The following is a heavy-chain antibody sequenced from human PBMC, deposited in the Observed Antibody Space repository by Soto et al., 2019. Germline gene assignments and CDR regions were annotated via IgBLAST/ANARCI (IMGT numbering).Heavy chain of an antibody. J-gene: IGHJ6*02. Sequence: QVQLVQSGAEVKKPWSSVKVSCKASGGTFSSYAISWVRQAPGQGLEWMGGIIPIFGTANYAQKFQGRVTITADESTSTAYMELSSLRSEDTAVYYCARGRDVYNYLLTPFYCYGMDVWGQGTTVTVSS. CDR1: GGTFSSYA. CDR2: IIPIFGTA. V-gene: IGHV1-69*01. CDR3: ARGRDVYNYLLTPFYCYGMDV. D-gene: IGHD5-12*01.